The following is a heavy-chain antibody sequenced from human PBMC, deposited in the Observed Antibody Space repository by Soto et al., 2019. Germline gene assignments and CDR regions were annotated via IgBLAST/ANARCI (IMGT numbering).Heavy chain of an antibody. J-gene: IGHJ4*02. CDR1: GFTLNSFF. Sequence: PGGSLRLSCAASGFTLNSFFMHWVRQAPGRGLMWVSRINNDGSSTTYADSVKGRFTISRDNAKNTLYLQMNSLRAEDTAVYFCGRDQDSRGYSAFNHWGPGAQVNLAS. D-gene: IGHD3-22*01. CDR2: INNDGSST. V-gene: IGHV3-74*01. CDR3: GRDQDSRGYSAFNH.